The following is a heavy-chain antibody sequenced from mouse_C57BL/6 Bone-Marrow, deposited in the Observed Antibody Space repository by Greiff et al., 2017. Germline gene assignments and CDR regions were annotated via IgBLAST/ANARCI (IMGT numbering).Heavy chain of an antibody. V-gene: IGHV5-9-1*02. CDR1: GFTFSSYA. D-gene: IGHD1-1*01. J-gene: IGHJ3*01. CDR3: TRVSTTGEAWCAY. CDR2: ISSGGEYI. Sequence: EVKLLESGEGLVKPGGSLKLSCAASGFTFSSYAMSWVRPTPEKRLEWVAYISSGGEYIYYADTVKGRFTLARDNARNTLYLQMSSLMSVDTDVYYWTRVSTTGEAWCAYWGQGTRVTVCA.